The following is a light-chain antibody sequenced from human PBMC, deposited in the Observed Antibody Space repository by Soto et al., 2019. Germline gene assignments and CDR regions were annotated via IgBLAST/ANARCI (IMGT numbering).Light chain of an antibody. J-gene: IGLJ2*01. CDR2: LNSDGSH. CDR1: SGHSSYA. V-gene: IGLV4-69*01. CDR3: QTWGTGWV. Sequence: QSVLTQSPSASASLGASVKLTCTLSSGHSSYAIAWHQQQPEKGPRYLMKLNSDGSHSKGDGIPDRFSGSSSGAERYLTISSLQSEDEADYYCQTWGTGWVSGGGTKVTVL.